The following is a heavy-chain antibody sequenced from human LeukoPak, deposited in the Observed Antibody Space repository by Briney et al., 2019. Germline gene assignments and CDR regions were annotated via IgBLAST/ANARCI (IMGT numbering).Heavy chain of an antibody. CDR2: INPNSGGT. CDR3: ARAVLLWFGEDY. CDR1: GYTFTGYY. D-gene: IGHD3-10*01. J-gene: IGHJ4*02. V-gene: IGHV1-2*02. Sequence: VSVTVSCKASGYTFTGYYMHWVRQAPGQGLEWMGWINPNSGGTNYAQKFQGRVTMTRDTSISTAYMELSRLRSDDTAVYYCARAVLLWFGEDYWGQGTLVTVSS.